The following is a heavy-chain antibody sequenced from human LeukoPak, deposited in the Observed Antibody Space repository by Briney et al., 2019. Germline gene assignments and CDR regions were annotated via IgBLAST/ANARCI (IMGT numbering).Heavy chain of an antibody. Sequence: GGSLRLSCAASGFTFSSYAMSWVRQAPGKGLEWVSGIFGSGGSTYYADSVKGRFTISRDNSKNTLYLQMNSLRAEDTAVYYCAKRDSSGYYYFDYWGQGTLVTVSS. CDR3: AKRDSSGYYYFDY. CDR1: GFTFSSYA. J-gene: IGHJ4*02. V-gene: IGHV3-23*01. CDR2: IFGSGGST. D-gene: IGHD3-22*01.